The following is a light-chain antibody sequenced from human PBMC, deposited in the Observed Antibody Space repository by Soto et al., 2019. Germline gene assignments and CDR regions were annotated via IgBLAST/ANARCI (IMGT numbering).Light chain of an antibody. Sequence: DIQLTQPPATLSSYLVDEVTIACRASQTISRWLAWYQQKPGRAPKLLIYDASTLESGVPSRFSGGGSETEFTLTISRLQPDDFATYFGHSRAFGQGTRLEIK. CDR2: DAS. J-gene: IGKJ5*01. CDR1: QTISRW. V-gene: IGKV1-5*01. CDR3: HSRA.